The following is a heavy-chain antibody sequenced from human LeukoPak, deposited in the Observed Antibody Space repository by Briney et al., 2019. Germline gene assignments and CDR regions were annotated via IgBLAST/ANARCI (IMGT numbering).Heavy chain of an antibody. Sequence: AASVRVSCKASGYTFKSYGITWVRQAPEQGLEWMGWISPYNGDTKYAQNFQGRLTLTTDTSTGTAYMELRSLRSDDIAVYYCARRSRYCASNSCFEFDYWGRGTLVTVSS. D-gene: IGHD2-2*01. V-gene: IGHV1-18*03. CDR1: GYTFKSYG. CDR2: ISPYNGDT. J-gene: IGHJ4*02. CDR3: ARRSRYCASNSCFEFDY.